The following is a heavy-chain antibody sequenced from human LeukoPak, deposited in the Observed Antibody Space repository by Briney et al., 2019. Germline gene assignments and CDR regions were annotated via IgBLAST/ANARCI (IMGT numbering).Heavy chain of an antibody. CDR1: GYTLTDYY. Sequence: ASVKVSCKASGYTLTDYYMHWVRQAPGQGLEWMGRINPNSGGTNYAQKFQGRVTMTRDTSISTAYMELSRLRSDDTAVYYCARERHSGTPNWFDPWGQGTLVTVSS. V-gene: IGHV1-2*06. CDR3: ARERHSGTPNWFDP. J-gene: IGHJ5*02. D-gene: IGHD1-14*01. CDR2: INPNSGGT.